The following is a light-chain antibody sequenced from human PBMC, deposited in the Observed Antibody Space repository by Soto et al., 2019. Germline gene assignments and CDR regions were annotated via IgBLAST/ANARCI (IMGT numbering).Light chain of an antibody. Sequence: QSVLTQPASVSGSRGHSITISCTGTSSDVGGYNYVSWYQQHPGKAPKLMIYDVSNRPSGVSNRFSGSKSGNTASLTISGLQAEDEADYYCSSYTSSSTLYVVFGGGTKLTVL. CDR2: DVS. CDR1: SSDVGGYNY. CDR3: SSYTSSSTLYVV. V-gene: IGLV2-14*01. J-gene: IGLJ2*01.